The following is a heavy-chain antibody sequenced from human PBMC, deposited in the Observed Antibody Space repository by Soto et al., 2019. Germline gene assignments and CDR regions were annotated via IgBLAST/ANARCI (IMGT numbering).Heavy chain of an antibody. CDR2: ISAYNGNT. J-gene: IGHJ3*02. D-gene: IGHD3-22*01. V-gene: IGHV1-18*01. Sequence: GASVKVSCKASGYTFTGYGISWVRQAPGQGLEWMGWISAYNGNTNYAQKLQGRVTMTTDTSTSTAYMELRSLRSDDTAVYYCARDRDYHYDSSGHARDAFDIWGQGTMVTVSS. CDR3: ARDRDYHYDSSGHARDAFDI. CDR1: GYTFTGYG.